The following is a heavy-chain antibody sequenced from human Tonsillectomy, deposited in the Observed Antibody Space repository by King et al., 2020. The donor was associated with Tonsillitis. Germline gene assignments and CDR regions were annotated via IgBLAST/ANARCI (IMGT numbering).Heavy chain of an antibody. J-gene: IGHJ4*02. CDR3: AATYYDILTGYYTPYSFDY. CDR1: GYSISSGYY. CDR2: IYHSGST. D-gene: IGHD3-9*01. Sequence: QLQESGPGLVKPSETLSLTCAVSGYSISSGYYWGWIRQPPGEGLEWIGSIYHSGSTYYNPSLKSRVTISVDTSKNQFSLKLSSVTAADTAVYYCAATYYDILTGYYTPYSFDYWGQGTLVTVSS. V-gene: IGHV4-38-2*01.